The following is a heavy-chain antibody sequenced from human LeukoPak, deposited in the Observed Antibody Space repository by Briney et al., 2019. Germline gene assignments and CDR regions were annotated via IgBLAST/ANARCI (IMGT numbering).Heavy chain of an antibody. V-gene: IGHV4-39*07. CDR1: GGSISSSSYY. Sequence: PSETLSLTCTVSGGSISSSSYYWGWIRQPPGKGLEWIGSIYYSGSTNYNPSLKSRVTISVDTSKNQFSLKLSSVTAADTAVYYCARATTYYDFWSGYYLYYYYMDVWGKGTTVTVSS. CDR3: ARATTYYDFWSGYYLYYYYMDV. CDR2: IYYSGST. D-gene: IGHD3-3*01. J-gene: IGHJ6*03.